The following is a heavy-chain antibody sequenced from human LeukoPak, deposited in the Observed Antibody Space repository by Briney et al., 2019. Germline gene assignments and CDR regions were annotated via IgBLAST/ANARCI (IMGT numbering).Heavy chain of an antibody. CDR1: GFTFSTYS. D-gene: IGHD3-10*01. CDR2: IGANSAI. CDR3: AREGYYGAFDI. J-gene: IGHJ3*02. V-gene: IGHV3-48*02. Sequence: GSLRLSCAASGFTFSTYSMNWVRQAPGKGLEWVSYIGANSAIFHADSGKGRFTISIDNATNSLSLQMNSLRDDDTALSYCAREGYYGAFDIWGEGKMVTVSS.